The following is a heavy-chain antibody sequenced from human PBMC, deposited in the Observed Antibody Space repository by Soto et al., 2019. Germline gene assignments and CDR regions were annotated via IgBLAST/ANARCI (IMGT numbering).Heavy chain of an antibody. J-gene: IGHJ2*01. D-gene: IGHD6-13*01. CDR3: ARGYSSNWLRRNWYFDL. Sequence: QVQLVESGGGVVQPGRSLRLSCAASGFTFSSYAMHWVRQAPGKGLEWVAVISYDGSNKYYADSVKGRFTISRDNSKNTLYLQMNSLRADDTAVYYCARGYSSNWLRRNWYFDLWGRGTLVTVSS. CDR1: GFTFSSYA. V-gene: IGHV3-30-3*01. CDR2: ISYDGSNK.